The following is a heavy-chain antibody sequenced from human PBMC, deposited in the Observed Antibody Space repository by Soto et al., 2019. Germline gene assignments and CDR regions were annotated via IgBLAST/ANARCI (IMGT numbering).Heavy chain of an antibody. CDR3: ARVGQGAWYFDL. V-gene: IGHV3-74*01. CDR1: GFTFSSDW. D-gene: IGHD3-16*01. Sequence: EVQLVESGGGLVQPGGSLTLPCAASGFTFSSDWMHWVRQAPGKGVEWVSRINPDGRVTNYADSVKGRFTISRDNAKSALNLQMTGLRPEDTAVYYCARVGQGAWYFDLWGRGTLVTVSS. CDR2: INPDGRVT. J-gene: IGHJ2*01.